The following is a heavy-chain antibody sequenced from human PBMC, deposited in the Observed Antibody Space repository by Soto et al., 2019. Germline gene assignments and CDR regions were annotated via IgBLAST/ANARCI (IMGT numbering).Heavy chain of an antibody. CDR1: GGSISSGDYY. CDR2: IYYSGST. Sequence: QVQLQESGPGLVKPSQTLSLTCTVSGGSISSGDYYWSWIRQPPGKGLECIGYIYYSGSTYYKPSPKSRVNISVDRSKSQCSLKLSSVSAADTAVYYCARVTRHCVGPRCYAGWFDPWGQETLVTVSS. V-gene: IGHV4-30-4*01. CDR3: ARVTRHCVGPRCYAGWFDP. J-gene: IGHJ5*02. D-gene: IGHD2-2*01.